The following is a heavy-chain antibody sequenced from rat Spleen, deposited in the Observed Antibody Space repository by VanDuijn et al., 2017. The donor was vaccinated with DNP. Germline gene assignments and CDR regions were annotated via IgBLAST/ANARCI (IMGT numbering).Heavy chain of an antibody. J-gene: IGHJ3*01. CDR2: ITASSGTT. CDR1: GFIFSDYN. CDR3: ARPDC. Sequence: EVQLVESGGGLVQPGRSLKLSCAASGFIFSDYNMAWVRQAPKKGLEWVATITASSGTTYYRDSVKGRFTTSRDNAKNILYLQMDSLRSEDTATYYCARPDCWGQGTLVTVSS. V-gene: IGHV5-7*01. D-gene: IGHD1-7*01.